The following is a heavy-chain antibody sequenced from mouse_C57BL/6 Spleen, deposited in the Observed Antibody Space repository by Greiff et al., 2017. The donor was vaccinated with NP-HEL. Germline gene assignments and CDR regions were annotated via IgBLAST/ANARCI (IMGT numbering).Heavy chain of an antibody. CDR2: IWSGGST. Sequence: QVQLKESGPGLVQPSQSLSITCTVSGFSLTSYGVHWVRQSPGKGLEWLGVIWSGGSTDYNAAFISRLNISKDNSKSQVFFKMNSLQADDTAIYYCARSPIHYYGSSLYAMDYWGQGTSVTVSS. D-gene: IGHD1-1*01. J-gene: IGHJ4*01. CDR1: GFSLTSYG. V-gene: IGHV2-2*01. CDR3: ARSPIHYYGSSLYAMDY.